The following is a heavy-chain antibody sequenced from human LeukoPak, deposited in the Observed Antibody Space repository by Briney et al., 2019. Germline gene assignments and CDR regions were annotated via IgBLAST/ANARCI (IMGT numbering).Heavy chain of an antibody. V-gene: IGHV1-8*01. Sequence: ASVKVSCKASGYTFTSYDINWVRQATGQGREWMGWMNPNSGNTGYAQKFQGRVTMTRNTSISTAYMELSSLRSEDTAVYYCARAEGYYDSSGYYHFDYWGQGTLVTVSS. D-gene: IGHD3-22*01. CDR2: MNPNSGNT. CDR1: GYTFTSYD. J-gene: IGHJ4*02. CDR3: ARAEGYYDSSGYYHFDY.